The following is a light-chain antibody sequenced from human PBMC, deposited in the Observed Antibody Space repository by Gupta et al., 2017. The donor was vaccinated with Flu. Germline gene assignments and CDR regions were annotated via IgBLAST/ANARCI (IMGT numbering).Light chain of an antibody. CDR3: HQEENSPYT. J-gene: IGKJ2*01. CDR2: GTS. V-gene: IGKV3-20*01. CDR1: ESVNRNF. Sequence: FLAQSPATLSLSPGERVTLSCRASESVNRNFLAWYQQKPGQAPRLLMYGTSNRAPGIPDRFSGDGSGTEFTLTINGREPEDFALFYCHQEENSPYTFGQGTKMEIK.